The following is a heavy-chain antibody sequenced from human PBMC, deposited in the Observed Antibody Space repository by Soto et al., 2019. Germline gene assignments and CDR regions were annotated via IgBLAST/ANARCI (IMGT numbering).Heavy chain of an antibody. CDR2: IIPIFGTA. CDR1: GGTFSNYA. D-gene: IGHD5-18*01. CDR3: GLNVDTAMVSYYYYGMDV. Sequence: SVKVSCKASGGTFSNYAISWVRQAPGQGLEWMGGIIPIFGTANYAQKFQGRVTITADESTSTAYMELSSLRSEDTAVYYCGLNVDTAMVSYYYYGMDVPGQGTMVTVSS. J-gene: IGHJ6*02. V-gene: IGHV1-69*13.